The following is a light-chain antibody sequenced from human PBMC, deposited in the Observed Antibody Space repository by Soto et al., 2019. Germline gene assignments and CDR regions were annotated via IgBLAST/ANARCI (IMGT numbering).Light chain of an antibody. CDR2: GAS. CDR3: QQYTGPPTT. J-gene: IGKJ5*01. V-gene: IGKV3-15*01. CDR1: QSITSN. Sequence: EIVMTQSPATLSVSPGERATLSCRASQSITSNLVWYQQKAGQAPRLLTYGASTRATGIPDRFSGSGSGTDFTLTITRLEPEDSAVYFCQQYTGPPTTFGQGTRLEIK.